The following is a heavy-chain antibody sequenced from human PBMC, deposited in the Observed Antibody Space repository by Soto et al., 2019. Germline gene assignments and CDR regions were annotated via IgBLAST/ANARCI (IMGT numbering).Heavy chain of an antibody. V-gene: IGHV4-34*01. J-gene: IGHJ4*02. CDR3: ARDKITGLLDY. CDR1: GGSFSGYY. D-gene: IGHD2-8*02. CDR2: INHSGST. Sequence: QVQLQQWGAGLLKPSETLSVTCAVYGGSFSGYYWTWIRQPPGMGLEWIGEINHSGSTSYNPSLKSRVTISVDTSKNQFSLKLTSVTAADTAVSYCARDKITGLLDYWGQGPLVSVSS.